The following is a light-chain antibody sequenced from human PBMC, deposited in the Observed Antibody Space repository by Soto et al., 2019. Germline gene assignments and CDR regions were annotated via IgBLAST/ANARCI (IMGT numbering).Light chain of an antibody. CDR3: AARDDSLSGPV. CDR2: SNS. CDR1: SSNIGSKS. V-gene: IGLV1-44*01. J-gene: IGLJ3*02. Sequence: QSVLTQPPSASGTPGQRVTISCSGSSSNIGSKSVNWYQQLPGTAPKLLIHSNSQRPSGVPDRFSGSKSGTSASLAISGLQSEDEADYYCAARDDSLSGPVFGGGTKLTVL.